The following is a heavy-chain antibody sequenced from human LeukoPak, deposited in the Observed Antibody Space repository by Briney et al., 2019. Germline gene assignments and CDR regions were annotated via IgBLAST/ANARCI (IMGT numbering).Heavy chain of an antibody. Sequence: GGSLRLSCAASGFTFSSYAMIWVRQAPGKGLEWVSAISGSGGSTYYADSVKGRFTISRDNSKNTLYLQMNSLRAGDTAVYYCTDSSSWYEHWGQGTQVTVSS. D-gene: IGHD6-13*01. V-gene: IGHV3-23*01. J-gene: IGHJ5*02. CDR2: ISGSGGST. CDR1: GFTFSSYA. CDR3: TDSSSWYEH.